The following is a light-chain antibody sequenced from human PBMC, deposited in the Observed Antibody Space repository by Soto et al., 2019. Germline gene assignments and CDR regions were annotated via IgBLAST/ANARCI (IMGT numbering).Light chain of an antibody. CDR3: QQRSNWPPIT. J-gene: IGKJ5*01. CDR2: DAS. V-gene: IGKV3-11*01. CDR1: QSVSSY. Sequence: LTQSPGTLSLSPGERATLSCRASQSVSSYLAWYQQKPGQAPRLLIYDASNRATGIPARFSGSGSGTDFTLTISSLEPEDFAVYYCQQRSNWPPITFGQGTRLEIK.